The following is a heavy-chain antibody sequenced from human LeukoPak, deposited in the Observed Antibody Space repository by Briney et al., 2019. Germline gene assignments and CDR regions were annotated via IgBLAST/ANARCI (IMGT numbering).Heavy chain of an antibody. Sequence: TSETLSLTCTVSGGSVSSSIHHWSWIRQPPGKGLEWIGYIYYSGTANYNPSLKSRVTISVDTSKNQFSLRLGSVTAADTAVYYCVRYWAGGIDKWGQGTLVTVSS. D-gene: IGHD2-15*01. V-gene: IGHV4-61*01. CDR3: VRYWAGGIDK. CDR1: GGSVSSSIHH. CDR2: IYYSGTA. J-gene: IGHJ4*02.